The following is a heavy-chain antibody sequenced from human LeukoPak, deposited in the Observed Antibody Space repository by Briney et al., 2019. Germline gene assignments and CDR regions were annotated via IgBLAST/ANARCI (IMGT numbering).Heavy chain of an antibody. Sequence: SETLSPTCAVYGGSFSGYYWSWIRQPPGKRLGWIGEINHSGSTNYNPSLKSRVTISVDTSKNQFSLKLSSVTAADTAVYYCARGRTAMVPWFDPWGQGTLVTVSS. CDR3: ARGRTAMVPWFDP. J-gene: IGHJ5*02. V-gene: IGHV4-34*01. CDR1: GGSFSGYY. D-gene: IGHD5-18*01. CDR2: INHSGST.